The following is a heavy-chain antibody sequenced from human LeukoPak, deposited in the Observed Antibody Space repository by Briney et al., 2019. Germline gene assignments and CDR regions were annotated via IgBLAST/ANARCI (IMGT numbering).Heavy chain of an antibody. V-gene: IGHV3-48*03. D-gene: IGHD3-10*02. CDR2: ISSSGSTI. CDR1: GFTFSSYE. CDR3: AELGITMIGGV. Sequence: GGSLRLSCAASGFTFSSYEMNWVRQAPGKGLEWVSYISSSGSTIYYADSVKGRFTISRDNYKNSLYLQMNSLRAEDTAVYYCAELGITMIGGVWGKGTTVTISS. J-gene: IGHJ6*04.